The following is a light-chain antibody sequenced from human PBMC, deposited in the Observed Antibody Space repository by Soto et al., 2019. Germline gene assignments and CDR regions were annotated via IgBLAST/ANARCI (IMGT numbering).Light chain of an antibody. CDR2: EVR. CDR3: SAYTARSTLV. V-gene: IGLV2-14*01. CDR1: MRDVGAYNL. Sequence: QSALTQPASVSGSAGQSITISCSGTMRDVGAYNLVSWYQQHPGTAPKLIIYEVRNRPSGISSRFSGSRSGNTASLTISGLQSEEGGDYYGSAYTARSTLVFGGGTKVTVL. J-gene: IGLJ3*02.